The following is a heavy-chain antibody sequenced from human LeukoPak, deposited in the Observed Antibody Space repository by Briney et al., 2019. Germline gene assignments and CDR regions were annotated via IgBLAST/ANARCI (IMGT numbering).Heavy chain of an antibody. Sequence: ASVKVSCKASGYTFTTYSLAWVRQAPGQSLEWMGWISVDNGGTNYAQSFQDRVTLTRDTSTNTAYLELRSLRSDDTAIIYCATATQPRGYFLHWGQGTLVTVSS. CDR1: GYTFTTYS. CDR2: ISVDNGGT. V-gene: IGHV1-18*01. J-gene: IGHJ1*01. CDR3: ATATQPRGYFLH. D-gene: IGHD2-2*01.